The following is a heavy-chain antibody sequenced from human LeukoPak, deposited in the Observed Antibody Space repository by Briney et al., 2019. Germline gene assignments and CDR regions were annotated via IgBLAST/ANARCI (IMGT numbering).Heavy chain of an antibody. D-gene: IGHD5-24*01. V-gene: IGHV4-30-2*01. CDR2: IYHSGST. Sequence: SQTLSLTCAVSGGSISSGGYSWSWIRQPPGKGLEWIGYIYHSGSTYYNPSLKSRVTISVDRSKNQFSLKLSSVTAADTAVYYRARVGMALGAFDIWGQGTMVTVSS. J-gene: IGHJ3*02. CDR3: ARVGMALGAFDI. CDR1: GGSISSGGYS.